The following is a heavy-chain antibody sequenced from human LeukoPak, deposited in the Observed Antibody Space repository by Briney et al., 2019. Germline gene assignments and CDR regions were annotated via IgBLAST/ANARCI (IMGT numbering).Heavy chain of an antibody. D-gene: IGHD6-19*01. V-gene: IGHV3-20*01. CDR3: ARALYNRGWYPDYFDS. CDR2: ITLNGGST. CDR1: GFTFDDYG. Sequence: GGALRLSCIAAGFTFDDYGMSWVRQIRGKGVEGVAGITLNGGSTDYAVSVSGRFTISRVNAKKSVYLQMNSLRAEDAALYHCARALYNRGWYPDYFDSWGQGTLVTVSA. J-gene: IGHJ4*02.